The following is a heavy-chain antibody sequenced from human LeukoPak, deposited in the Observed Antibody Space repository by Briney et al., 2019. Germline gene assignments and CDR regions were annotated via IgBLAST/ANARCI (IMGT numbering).Heavy chain of an antibody. Sequence: GGSLRLSCAAAGFTFSGFWMSWVRQAGTNVREWVANIKYAGSQNRYVDSDKGRFTASRDKANNSLYLQTNSLRAEDTAVYYCVRAAGSFDSWGQGTLVTVSS. V-gene: IGHV3-7*04. CDR2: IKYAGSQN. CDR3: VRAAGSFDS. D-gene: IGHD6-13*01. J-gene: IGHJ4*02. CDR1: GFTFSGFW.